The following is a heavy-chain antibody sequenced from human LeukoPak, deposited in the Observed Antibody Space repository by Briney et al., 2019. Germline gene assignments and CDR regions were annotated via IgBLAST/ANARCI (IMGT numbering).Heavy chain of an antibody. CDR1: GYSFTSYW. V-gene: IGHV5-51*01. CDR2: IYPGDSDT. Sequence: GESLKISCKGSGYSFTSYWIGWVRQMPGKGLEWMGIIYPGDSDTRYSPSFQGQDTISADKSISTAYLQWSSLKASDTAMYYCARHPLYCSSTSCYDYWGQGTLVTVSS. D-gene: IGHD2-2*01. CDR3: ARHPLYCSSTSCYDY. J-gene: IGHJ4*02.